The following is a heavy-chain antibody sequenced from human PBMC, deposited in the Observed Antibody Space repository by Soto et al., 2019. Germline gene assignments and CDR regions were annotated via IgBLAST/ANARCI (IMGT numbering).Heavy chain of an antibody. CDR2: ISYDGSNK. Sequence: GGSLRLSCAASGFTFSSYAMHWVRQAPGKGLEWVAVISYDGSNKYYADSVKGRFTISRDNSKNTLYLQMNSLRAEDTAVYYCAKDPANWNYSAAYYYYGMDVWGQGTTVTVSS. D-gene: IGHD1-7*01. J-gene: IGHJ6*02. CDR3: AKDPANWNYSAAYYYYGMDV. CDR1: GFTFSSYA. V-gene: IGHV3-30-3*01.